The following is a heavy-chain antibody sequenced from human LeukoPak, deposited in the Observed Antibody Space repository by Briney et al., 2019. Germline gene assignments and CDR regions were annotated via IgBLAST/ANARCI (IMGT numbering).Heavy chain of an antibody. CDR2: IGTTGDT. J-gene: IGHJ4*02. CDR3: ARSPSYSSSWYALDS. Sequence: GGSLRLSCEASGFTFSGYDMHWVRHATGKGLEWVSAIGTTGDTYYSDSVRGRFTISRENAKNSLDLQMNSLRAGDTAVYYCARSPSYSSSWYALDSWGQGTLVTVSS. D-gene: IGHD6-13*01. V-gene: IGHV3-13*01. CDR1: GFTFSGYD.